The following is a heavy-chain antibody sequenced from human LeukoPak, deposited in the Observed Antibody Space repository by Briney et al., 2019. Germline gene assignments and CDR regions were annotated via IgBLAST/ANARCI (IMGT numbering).Heavy chain of an antibody. D-gene: IGHD4-17*01. Sequence: ASVKVSCKASGGTFSSYAISWVRQAPGQGLEWMGGIIPIFDTTNYAQKFQGRVTITADKSTSTAYMELSSLTSEDTAVYYCARGLTNDYGDYFDYWGQGTLVTVSS. CDR3: ARGLTNDYGDYFDY. J-gene: IGHJ4*02. V-gene: IGHV1-69*06. CDR1: GGTFSSYA. CDR2: IIPIFDTT.